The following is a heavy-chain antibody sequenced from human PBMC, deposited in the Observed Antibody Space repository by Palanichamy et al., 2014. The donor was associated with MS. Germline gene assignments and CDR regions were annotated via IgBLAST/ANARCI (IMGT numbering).Heavy chain of an antibody. CDR1: GFTFDDYA. CDR3: AKSEYSIVAADPGYFDL. Sequence: EVQLVESGGGLVQPGRSLRLSCAASGFTFDDYAMHWVRQAPGKGLEWVSGLSWNSGNIRYADSVKGRFSISRDNAKNSLYLQINSLRPEDAALYYCAKSEYSIVAADPGYFDLWGRGTLVAVSS. D-gene: IGHD2-15*01. V-gene: IGHV3-9*01. J-gene: IGHJ2*01. CDR2: LSWNSGNI.